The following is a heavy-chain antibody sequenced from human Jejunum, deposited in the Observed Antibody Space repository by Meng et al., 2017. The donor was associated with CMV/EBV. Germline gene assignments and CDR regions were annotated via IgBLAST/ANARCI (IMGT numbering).Heavy chain of an antibody. CDR1: GFTFTSYS. V-gene: IGHV3-21*01. D-gene: IGHD3-3*01. J-gene: IGHJ6*02. CDR2: ISSSSSYI. Sequence: SGFTFTSYSMNWDRQAPGKGLEWVSSISSSSSYIYYADSVKGRFTISRDNAKNSLYLQMNSLRAEDTAVYYCARAGGIYDSPDVWGQGTTVTVSS. CDR3: ARAGGIYDSPDV.